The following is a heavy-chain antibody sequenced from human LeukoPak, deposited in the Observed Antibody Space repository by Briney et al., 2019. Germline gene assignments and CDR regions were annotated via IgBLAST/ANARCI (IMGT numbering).Heavy chain of an antibody. CDR2: INHSGST. V-gene: IGHV4-34*01. CDR1: GGSISSYY. CDR3: ARDAVTTRRLDY. D-gene: IGHD4-17*01. Sequence: SETLSLTCTVSGGSISSYYWSWIRQPPGKGLEWIGEINHSGSTNYNPSLKSRVTISVDTSKNQFSLKLSSVTAADTAVYYCARDAVTTRRLDYWGQGTLVTVSS. J-gene: IGHJ4*02.